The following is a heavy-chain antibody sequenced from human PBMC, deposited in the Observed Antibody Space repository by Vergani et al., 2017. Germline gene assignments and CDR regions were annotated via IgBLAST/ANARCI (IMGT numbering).Heavy chain of an antibody. Sequence: QAQLQESGPGLVKPSQTLSLTCSVSGDSISSGVYYWNWIRQHPGKGLEWIGYIYSTGSTHHNPSLRRRINMSVDTSKNQFSLKLNSVTAADTAMYYCARMGGYDEGDAFRIGYFDSWGPGSLVTVSS. CDR3: ARMGGYDEGDAFRIGYFDS. J-gene: IGHJ4*02. V-gene: IGHV4-31*03. CDR1: GDSISSGVYY. CDR2: IYSTGST. D-gene: IGHD3-22*01.